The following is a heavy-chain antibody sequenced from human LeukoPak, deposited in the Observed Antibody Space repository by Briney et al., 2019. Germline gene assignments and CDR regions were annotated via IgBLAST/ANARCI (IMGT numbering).Heavy chain of an antibody. V-gene: IGHV3-23*01. J-gene: IGHJ6*02. Sequence: GGSLRLSCAASGFTFSSFAMTWVRQAPGKGLEWVSGISGNGASTYYADSVKGRFTISRDDSKNTLYLQMKSLRAEDTAVYYCAKDQGMVAAILIYYGMDVWGQGTTVTVSS. D-gene: IGHD2-15*01. CDR3: AKDQGMVAAILIYYGMDV. CDR1: GFTFSSFA. CDR2: ISGNGAST.